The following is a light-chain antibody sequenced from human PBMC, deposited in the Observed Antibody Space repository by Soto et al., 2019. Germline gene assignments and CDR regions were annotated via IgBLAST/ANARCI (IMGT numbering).Light chain of an antibody. CDR1: SSNIGAGYD. CDR2: GNS. J-gene: IGLJ3*02. Sequence: QSVLTQPPSVSGAPGQRVTISCTGSSSNIGAGYDVHWYQQLPGTAPKLLIYGNSNRPSGVPDRFSGSKSGTSASLAITGVQAEDEADYYGQSYDSSLSGWVFGGGTQLTVL. V-gene: IGLV1-40*01. CDR3: QSYDSSLSGWV.